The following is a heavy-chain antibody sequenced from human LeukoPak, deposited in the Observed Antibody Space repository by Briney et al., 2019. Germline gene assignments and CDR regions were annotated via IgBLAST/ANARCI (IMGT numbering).Heavy chain of an antibody. CDR1: GFTVSSNY. J-gene: IGHJ4*02. Sequence: GSLRLSCAASGFTVSSNYMSWVRQAPGKGLEWVSSISSTSSNIYYADSVKGRFTISRDNAKNSLYLQMNSLRAEDTAVYYCASTEYSPWYSFDYWGQGTLVTVSS. CDR2: ISSTSSNI. CDR3: ASTEYSPWYSFDY. D-gene: IGHD6-6*01. V-gene: IGHV3-21*01.